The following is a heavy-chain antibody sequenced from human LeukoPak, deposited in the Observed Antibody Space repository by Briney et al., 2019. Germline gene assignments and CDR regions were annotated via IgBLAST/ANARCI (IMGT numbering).Heavy chain of an antibody. J-gene: IGHJ4*02. CDR2: IWYDGSNK. CDR1: GFTFSSYG. Sequence: PGRSLRLSCAASGFTFSSYGMHWVRQAPGKGLEWVAVIWYDGSNKYYADSVKGRFTISRDNSKNTLYLQMNSLRAEDTAVYYCTRDTGCPGGTCYSFYDYWGQGTLVTVSS. V-gene: IGHV3-33*01. CDR3: TRDTGCPGGTCYSFYDY. D-gene: IGHD2-15*01.